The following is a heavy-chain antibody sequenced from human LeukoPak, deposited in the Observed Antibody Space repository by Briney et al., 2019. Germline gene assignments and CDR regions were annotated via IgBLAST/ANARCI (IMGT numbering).Heavy chain of an antibody. V-gene: IGHV4-34*11. CDR2: IYYSGST. D-gene: IGHD1-26*01. Sequence: PSETLSLTCAVYGGSFSGYYWSWIRQPPGKGLEWIGYIYYSGSTNYNPSLNSRVIISVDTSKNQFSLKVSSVTAADTAVYYCARARGSYFFDYWGQGTLVTVSS. CDR3: ARARGSYFFDY. CDR1: GGSFSGYY. J-gene: IGHJ4*02.